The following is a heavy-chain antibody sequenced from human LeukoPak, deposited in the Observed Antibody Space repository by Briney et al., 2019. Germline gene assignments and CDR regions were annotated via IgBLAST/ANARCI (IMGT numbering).Heavy chain of an antibody. D-gene: IGHD3-10*02. V-gene: IGHV3-48*03. CDR2: ISSSGRTI. CDR3: AELGITMIGGV. J-gene: IGHJ6*04. CDR1: GFTFSSYE. Sequence: GGSLRLSCAASGFTFSSYEMNWGRQAPGEGLEWVSYISSSGRTIYYADSVKGRCTISRDNAKNSLYLQMNSLRAEDTAVYYCAELGITMIGGVWGKGTTVTISS.